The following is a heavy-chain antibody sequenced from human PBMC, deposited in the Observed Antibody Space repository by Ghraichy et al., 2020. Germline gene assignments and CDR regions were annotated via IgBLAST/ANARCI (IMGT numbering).Heavy chain of an antibody. D-gene: IGHD1-26*01. V-gene: IGHV3-23*01. CDR2: VNGNADRT. Sequence: SCAASGFTFSNSAMDWVRQAPGKGLEWVSAVNGNADRTYYADSVKGRFTISRDNSKNTLYLQMNSLRVEDTALYYCTKWGAQSGSYRFVDYWGQGTLVTVSS. J-gene: IGHJ4*02. CDR3: TKWGAQSGSYRFVDY. CDR1: GFTFSNSA.